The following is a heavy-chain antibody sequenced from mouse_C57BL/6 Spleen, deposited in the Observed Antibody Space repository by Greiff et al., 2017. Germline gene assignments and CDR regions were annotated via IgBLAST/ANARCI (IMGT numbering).Heavy chain of an antibody. V-gene: IGHV1-69*01. J-gene: IGHJ4*01. CDR2: IDPSDSYT. CDR1: GYTFTSYW. Sequence: QVQLQQPGAELVMPGASVKLSCKASGYTFTSYWMHWVKQRPGQGLEWIGEIDPSDSYTNYNQKFKGKSTLTVDKSSSTAYMQLSSLTSEDSAVYYCARGRRAYAMDYWGQGTSVTVSS. CDR3: ARGRRAYAMDY.